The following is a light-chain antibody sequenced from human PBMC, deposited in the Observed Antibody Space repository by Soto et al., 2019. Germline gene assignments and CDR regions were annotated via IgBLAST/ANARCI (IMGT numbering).Light chain of an antibody. CDR2: GAS. J-gene: IGKJ2*01. V-gene: IGKV3-20*01. Sequence: EIALTQSPGTLSLSPGERATLSCRTSQSVSSGDFAWYQHRPGQAPRLVIYGASTRATGVPDRFSSSGSGTDFTLTISGLEPDDFAVYFCLQYGNSPYTFGQGTKLEMK. CDR3: LQYGNSPYT. CDR1: QSVSSGD.